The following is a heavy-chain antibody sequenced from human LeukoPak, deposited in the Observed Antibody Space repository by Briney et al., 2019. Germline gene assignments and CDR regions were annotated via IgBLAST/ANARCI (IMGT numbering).Heavy chain of an antibody. CDR1: GGSISSGGYY. Sequence: SETLSLTCTVSGGSISSGGYYWSWIRQHPGKGLEWIGYIYYSGSTYYNPSLKSRVTMSVDTSKNQFSLKLSSVTAADTAVYYCARNRRYAFTSDAFDIWGQGTMVTVSS. CDR2: IYYSGST. D-gene: IGHD2-2*01. V-gene: IGHV4-31*03. CDR3: ARNRRYAFTSDAFDI. J-gene: IGHJ3*02.